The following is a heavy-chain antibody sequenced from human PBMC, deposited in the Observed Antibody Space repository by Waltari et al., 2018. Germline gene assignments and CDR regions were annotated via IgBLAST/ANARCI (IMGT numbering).Heavy chain of an antibody. CDR1: GGSFSGYY. Sequence: QVQLQQWGAGLLKPSETLSLTCAVYGGSFSGYYWSRIRQPPGKGLEWIGEINHRGSTTANTSHKSRVTISVDTSKNLFPLKLSVVTAADTAVYYCARTGGSGWFPVYFDYWGQGTLVTVSS. D-gene: IGHD6-19*01. V-gene: IGHV4-34*01. CDR2: INHRGST. J-gene: IGHJ4*02. CDR3: ARTGGSGWFPVYFDY.